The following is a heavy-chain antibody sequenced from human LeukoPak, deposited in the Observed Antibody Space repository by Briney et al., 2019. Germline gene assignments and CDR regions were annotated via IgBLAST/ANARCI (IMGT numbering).Heavy chain of an antibody. CDR1: GESFSGDN. V-gene: IGHV4-34*01. J-gene: IGHJ5*02. CDR3: GRGRWLQYET. Sequence: SETLSLTSGVYGESFSGDNWSWIRQPPGQGLEGRGEINQSGSTNYIPSLKSRVTISVDTSKNQFSLKLISVTAADTAGYYCGRGRWLQYETWGQGTLVTVSS. CDR2: INQSGST. D-gene: IGHD5-24*01.